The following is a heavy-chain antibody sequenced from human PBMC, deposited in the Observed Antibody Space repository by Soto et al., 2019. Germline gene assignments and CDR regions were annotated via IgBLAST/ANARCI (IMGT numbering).Heavy chain of an antibody. V-gene: IGHV4-34*01. CDR1: GGSFSGYY. Sequence: PSETLSLTCAVYGGSFSGYYWSWIRQPPGKGLEWIGEINHSGSTNYNPSLKSRVTISVDTSKNQFSLKLSSVTAADTAVYYCESRSLRYSGYVLDYWGQGTLVT. J-gene: IGHJ4*02. CDR3: ESRSLRYSGYVLDY. D-gene: IGHD5-12*01. CDR2: INHSGST.